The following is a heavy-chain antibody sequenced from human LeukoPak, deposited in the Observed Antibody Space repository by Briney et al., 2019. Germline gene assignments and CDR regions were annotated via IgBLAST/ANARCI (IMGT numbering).Heavy chain of an antibody. V-gene: IGHV3-9*01. J-gene: IGHJ4*02. CDR3: SRGQPYYPYS. CDR2: ITWNSATI. D-gene: IGHD3-10*01. Sequence: SLRLSCAASGYIFHDYVMHWVRHRPGKGLEWVAGITWNSATIGYAGSVRGRFTISRDNAKKSVHLQMNSLTTDYTALYYCSRGQPYYPYSWGPGTPVTVSS. CDR1: GYIFHDYV.